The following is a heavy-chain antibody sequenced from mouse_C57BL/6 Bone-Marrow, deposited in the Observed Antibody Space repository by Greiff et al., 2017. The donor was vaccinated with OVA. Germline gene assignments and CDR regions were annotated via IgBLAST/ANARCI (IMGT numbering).Heavy chain of an antibody. V-gene: IGHV1-81*01. CDR2: IYPRSGNT. CDR1: GYTFTSYG. Sequence: VQLQQSGAELARPGASVKLSCKASGYTFTSYGISWVKQRTGQGLEWIGEIYPRSGNTYYNEKFKGKATLTADKSSSTAYMELRSLTSEDAAVYFCARRGRLRHGAMDYWGQGTSVTVSS. CDR3: ARRGRLRHGAMDY. J-gene: IGHJ4*01. D-gene: IGHD3-2*02.